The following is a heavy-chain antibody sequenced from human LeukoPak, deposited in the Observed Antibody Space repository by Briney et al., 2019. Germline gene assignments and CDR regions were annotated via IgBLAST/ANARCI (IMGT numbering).Heavy chain of an antibody. CDR1: GFTFSSYA. CDR3: ARSAVGTSCCTAVDY. CDR2: SSGSGGST. D-gene: IGHD1-26*01. V-gene: IGHV3-23*01. Sequence: PGGSLRLSCAASGFTFSSYAMSWVRQAPGKGLEWVSASSGSGGSTYYADSVKGRFTISRDNSKNTLYLQMNSLRAEDTAEYYCARSAVGTSCCTAVDYWGQGTLVTVSS. J-gene: IGHJ4*02.